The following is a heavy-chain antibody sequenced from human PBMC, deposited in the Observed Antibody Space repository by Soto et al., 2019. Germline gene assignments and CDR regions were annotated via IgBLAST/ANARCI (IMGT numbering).Heavy chain of an antibody. CDR1: GFTFSRYG. CDR2: ISYDGSNK. J-gene: IGHJ5*02. Sequence: PGGSLIRSCASSGFTFSRYGMHWVRQAPGKGLEWVAVISYDGSNKYYADSVKGRFTISRDNSKNTLYLQMNSLRAEDTAVYYCAKDRPLAPWGQGTLVPVSS. CDR3: AKDRPLAP. V-gene: IGHV3-30*18. D-gene: IGHD6-6*01.